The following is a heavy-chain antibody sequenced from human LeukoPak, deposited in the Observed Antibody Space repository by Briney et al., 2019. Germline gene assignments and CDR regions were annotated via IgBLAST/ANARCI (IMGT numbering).Heavy chain of an antibody. CDR1: RGSITDNY. CDR3: ARGNSSGWYGGFDY. V-gene: IGHV4-59*01. D-gene: IGHD6-19*01. J-gene: IGHJ4*02. CDR2: VYYSGGGT. Sequence: PSETLSLTCTVSRGSITDNYWSWTRQPPGKGPECIGYVYYSGGGTNYNPSLKSRVTMSVDTSKNHFSLKLGSVTAADTAVYYCARGNSSGWYGGFDYWGQGILVTVSS.